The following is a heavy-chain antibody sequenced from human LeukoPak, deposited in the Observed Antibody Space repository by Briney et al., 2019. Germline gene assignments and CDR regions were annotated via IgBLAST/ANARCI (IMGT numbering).Heavy chain of an antibody. CDR2: ISYDGSNK. V-gene: IGHV3-30*18. J-gene: IGHJ6*02. CDR1: GFTFSSYG. D-gene: IGHD2-2*01. Sequence: PGGSLRLSCAASGFTFSSYGMHWVRQAPGKGLEWVAVISYDGSNKYYADSVKGRFTISRDNSKNTLYLQMNSLRAEDTAVYYCAKDSGGYWVVVPAALYGMDVWGQGTTVTVSS. CDR3: AKDSGGYWVVVPAALYGMDV.